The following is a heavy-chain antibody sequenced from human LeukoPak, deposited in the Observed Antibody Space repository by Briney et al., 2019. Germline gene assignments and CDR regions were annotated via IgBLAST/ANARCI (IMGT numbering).Heavy chain of an antibody. CDR3: ASSIPIGWSPNTY. CDR1: GGFTSNDYW. D-gene: IGHD6-19*01. CDR2: IRHYDGHT. Sequence: SETLSLTCDVSGGFTSNDYWWSWIRQPPGKGLEWIGEIRHYDGHTKYNPSLKGRVTISIDKPRNHFSLTLTSVTAADTAIYYCASSIPIGWSPNTYWGQGTLVIVSS. J-gene: IGHJ4*02. V-gene: IGHV4/OR15-8*02.